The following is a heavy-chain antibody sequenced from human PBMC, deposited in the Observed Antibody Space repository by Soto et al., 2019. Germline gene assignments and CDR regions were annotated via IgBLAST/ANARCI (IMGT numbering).Heavy chain of an antibody. CDR2: ISYDGSNK. CDR1: GFTFSSYA. V-gene: IGHV3-30-3*01. CDR3: ARDRGVRGVLTPFYYYYYGMDV. Sequence: GSLRLSCAASGFTFSSYAMHWVRQAPGKGLEWVAVISYDGSNKYYADSVKGRFTISRDNSKNTLYLQMNSLRAEDTAVYYCARDRGVRGVLTPFYYYYYGMDVWGQGTTVTVSS. J-gene: IGHJ6*02. D-gene: IGHD3-10*01.